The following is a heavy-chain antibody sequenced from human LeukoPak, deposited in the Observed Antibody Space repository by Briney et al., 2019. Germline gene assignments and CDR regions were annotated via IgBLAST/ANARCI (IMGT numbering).Heavy chain of an antibody. CDR3: ARGSVGTPPPFEY. CDR1: GFSFSSYA. Sequence: GGSLRLSCVASGFSFSSYAMTWVRQAPGKGLDWVALISNDGGTRNYADSVKGRFTISRDSSTLYLQMNSLRTEDTAVYYCARGSVGTPPPFEYWGQGTLVTVSS. D-gene: IGHD2-15*01. V-gene: IGHV3-30-3*01. J-gene: IGHJ4*02. CDR2: ISNDGGTR.